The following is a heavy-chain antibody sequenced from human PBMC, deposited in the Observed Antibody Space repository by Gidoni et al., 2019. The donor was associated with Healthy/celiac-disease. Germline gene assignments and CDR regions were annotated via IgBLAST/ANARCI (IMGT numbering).Heavy chain of an antibody. CDR3: AASYYDYVWGSYRPFDY. CDR2: GSGNT. D-gene: IGHD3-16*02. Sequence: GSGNTNYAQKFQERVTITRDMSTSTAYMELSSLRSEDTAVYYCAASYYDYVWGSYRPFDYWGQGTLVTVSS. V-gene: IGHV1-58*01. J-gene: IGHJ4*02.